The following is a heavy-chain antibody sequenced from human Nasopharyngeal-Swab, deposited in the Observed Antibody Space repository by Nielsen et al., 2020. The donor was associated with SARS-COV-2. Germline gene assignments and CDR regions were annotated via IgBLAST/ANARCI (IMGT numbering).Heavy chain of an antibody. CDR1: GASIAYGTFY. D-gene: IGHD6-13*01. J-gene: IGHJ4*02. CDR2: IYYNGNT. Sequence: SETLSLTCTVSGASIAYGTFYWGWLRQPPGKGLEWIGNIYYNGNTYQNPSLKSRLTISVDKSKNQFSLQLSSVTAADTAVYYCVRSSSWYYFDYWAQGTQVTVSS. V-gene: IGHV4-39*01. CDR3: VRSSSWYYFDY.